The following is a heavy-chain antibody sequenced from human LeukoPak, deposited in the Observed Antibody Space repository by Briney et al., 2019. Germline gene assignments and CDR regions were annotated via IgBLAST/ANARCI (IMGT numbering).Heavy chain of an antibody. CDR3: ARGTPEYYYDSSGYYYVGWFDP. CDR2: IYYTGST. Sequence: KPSETLSLTCTVSGDSINSYYWSWIRQPPGKGLEWIAYIYYTGSTNYNPSLKSRVTISLDTSKNQFSLNLSSVTAADTAVYYCARGTPEYYYDSSGYYYVGWFDPWGQGTLVTVSS. D-gene: IGHD3-22*01. V-gene: IGHV4-59*01. CDR1: GDSINSYY. J-gene: IGHJ5*02.